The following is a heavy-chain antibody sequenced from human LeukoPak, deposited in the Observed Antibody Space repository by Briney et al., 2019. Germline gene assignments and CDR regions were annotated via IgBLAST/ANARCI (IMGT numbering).Heavy chain of an antibody. D-gene: IGHD2-2*01. J-gene: IGHJ3*02. CDR1: GYTFTSYG. CDR2: ISAYNGNT. V-gene: IGHV1-18*01. Sequence: ASVKVSCTASGYTFTSYGISWVRQAPGQGLEWMGWISAYNGNTNYAQKLQGRVTMTTDTSTSTAYMELRSLRSDDTAVYYCARDGGNIVVVPAEAFDIWGQGTMVTVSS. CDR3: ARDGGNIVVVPAEAFDI.